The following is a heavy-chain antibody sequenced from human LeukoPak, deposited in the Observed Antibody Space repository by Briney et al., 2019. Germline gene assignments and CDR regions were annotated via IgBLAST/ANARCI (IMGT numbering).Heavy chain of an antibody. Sequence: ASVKVSCKASGYTFNVFYIHWVRQAPGQGLEWMGQINPKSGGTNYAQKFQGRVTMTRDTSTSTVYMELSSLRSEDTAVYYCARGAYDWDYAFDIWGQGTMVTVSS. J-gene: IGHJ3*02. V-gene: IGHV1-2*06. CDR1: GYTFNVFY. CDR2: INPKSGGT. D-gene: IGHD1-1*01. CDR3: ARGAYDWDYAFDI.